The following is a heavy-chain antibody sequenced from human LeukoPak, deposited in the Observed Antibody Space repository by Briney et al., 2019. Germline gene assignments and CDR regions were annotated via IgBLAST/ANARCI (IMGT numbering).Heavy chain of an antibody. Sequence: ASVKVSCKASGYTFSSYYVHWVRQAPGQGLEWMGMIIPSDGFTSYAQKFQGRVTMTRDTSITTAYMELSSLRSDDTAVYYCARDVGEYCSSTNCYASHYWGQGTLVTVSS. CDR2: IIPSDGFT. CDR1: GYTFSSYY. D-gene: IGHD2-2*01. J-gene: IGHJ4*02. V-gene: IGHV1-46*01. CDR3: ARDVGEYCSSTNCYASHY.